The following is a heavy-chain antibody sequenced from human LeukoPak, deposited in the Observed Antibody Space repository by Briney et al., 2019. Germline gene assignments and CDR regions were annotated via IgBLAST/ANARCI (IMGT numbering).Heavy chain of an antibody. CDR1: GGSFSGYF. V-gene: IGHV4-34*01. D-gene: IGHD2-8*01. J-gene: IGHJ5*02. Sequence: PSETLSLTCAVYGGSFSGYFWSWICQPPGKGLEWIGEINHVGSTNYNPSLKSRVTISVDTSKNQFSLKLSSVTAADTAVYYCARDLSMADLGWFDPWGQGTLVTVSS. CDR3: ARDLSMADLGWFDP. CDR2: INHVGST.